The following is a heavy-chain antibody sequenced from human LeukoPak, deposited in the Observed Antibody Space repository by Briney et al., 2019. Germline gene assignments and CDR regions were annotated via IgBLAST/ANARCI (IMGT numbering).Heavy chain of an antibody. V-gene: IGHV3-48*02. CDR3: ARSRCSGGSCYAWGAAFDI. D-gene: IGHD2-15*01. Sequence: GGSLRLSCAASGFTFSSYSMNWVRQAPGKGLEWVSYISSSSSTTYYADSVKGRFTISRDNAKNSLYLQMNGLRDEDTAVYYCARSRCSGGSCYAWGAAFDIWGQGTMVTVSS. CDR1: GFTFSSYS. J-gene: IGHJ3*02. CDR2: ISSSSSTT.